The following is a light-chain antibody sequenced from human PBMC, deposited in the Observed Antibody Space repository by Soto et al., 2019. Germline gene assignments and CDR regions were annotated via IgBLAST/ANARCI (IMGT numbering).Light chain of an antibody. J-gene: IGKJ3*01. Sequence: VISMTQSPSLLSASTGDRVTISCRMSQDIKNYLAWYQHRPGKAPALLIYSASTLQNGVPSRFSGSWSGTDFTLTISRLQSEDFATYYCQQYYSFPFTFGPGTKVDV. CDR1: QDIKNY. CDR3: QQYYSFPFT. V-gene: IGKV1D-8*01. CDR2: SAS.